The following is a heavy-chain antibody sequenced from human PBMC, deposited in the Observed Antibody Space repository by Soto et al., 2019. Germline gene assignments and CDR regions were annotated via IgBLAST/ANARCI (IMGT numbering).Heavy chain of an antibody. D-gene: IGHD3-10*01. Sequence: ASVKVSCKVSGYTLTELSMHWVRQAPGKGLEWMGGFDPEDGETIYAQKFQGRVTMTEDTSTDTAYMELSSLRSEDTAVYYCATMVREGGYYYYMDVWGKGTTVTVSS. J-gene: IGHJ6*03. CDR2: FDPEDGET. V-gene: IGHV1-24*01. CDR1: GYTLTELS. CDR3: ATMVREGGYYYYMDV.